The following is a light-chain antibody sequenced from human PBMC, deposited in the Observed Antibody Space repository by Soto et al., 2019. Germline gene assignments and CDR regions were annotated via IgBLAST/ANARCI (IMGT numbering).Light chain of an antibody. CDR1: QSVSNW. J-gene: IGKJ1*01. Sequence: DIQMTQSPSTLSASVGERVTITCRASQSVSNWLAWYQHKPGKAPKLLIYDVSSLESGVPSRFSGSGSGTEFILTISSLQPDDFATYYCQQYDSYSWTFGHGTKVDIK. CDR3: QQYDSYSWT. V-gene: IGKV1-5*01. CDR2: DVS.